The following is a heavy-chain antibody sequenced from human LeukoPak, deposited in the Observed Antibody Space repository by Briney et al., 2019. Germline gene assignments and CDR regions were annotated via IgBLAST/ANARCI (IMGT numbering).Heavy chain of an antibody. CDR3: ARQSSTAYYDSSGLPYDAFDI. D-gene: IGHD3-22*01. Sequence: GGSLEISWKGSGYSFTSYWIGWGRQVPGKGLEGVGIIYPGESDTRDSPSCEGQVTISADKSISAAYLQWSSLKASDTAMYYCARQSSTAYYDSSGLPYDAFDIWGQGTMVTVSS. V-gene: IGHV5-51*01. CDR1: GYSFTSYW. J-gene: IGHJ3*02. CDR2: IYPGESDT.